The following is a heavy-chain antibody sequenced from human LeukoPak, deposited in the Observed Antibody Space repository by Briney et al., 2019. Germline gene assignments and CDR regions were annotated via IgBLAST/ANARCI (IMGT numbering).Heavy chain of an antibody. CDR1: GGSISSYY. J-gene: IGHJ4*02. D-gene: IGHD3-16*01. CDR3: ARRNMITFGGVKDY. V-gene: IGHV4-59*01. CDR2: IYYSGST. Sequence: PSETLSLTCTVSGGSISSYYWSWIRQPPGKGLEWIGYIYYSGSTNYNPSLKSRVTISVDTSKNQFSLKLSSVTAADTAVYYCARRNMITFGGVKDYWGQGTLVTVSS.